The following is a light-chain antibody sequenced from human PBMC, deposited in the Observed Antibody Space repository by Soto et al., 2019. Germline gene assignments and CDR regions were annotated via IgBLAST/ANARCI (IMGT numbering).Light chain of an antibody. CDR1: QSIRSN. Sequence: EIVMTQSQPTLSVSPGERAALSCRASQSIRSNLAWYQQKPGQAPRLLIYGASTRATGIPARFSGSGSGTEFTLTISSLQSEDFAVYYCQQYNNWPAITFGQGTRLEIK. CDR2: GAS. CDR3: QQYNNWPAIT. J-gene: IGKJ5*01. V-gene: IGKV3D-15*01.